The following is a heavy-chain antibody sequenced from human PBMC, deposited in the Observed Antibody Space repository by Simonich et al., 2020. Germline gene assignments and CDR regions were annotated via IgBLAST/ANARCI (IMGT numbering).Heavy chain of an antibody. D-gene: IGHD1-26*01. CDR2: KNPNSGNT. CDR3: ARTYSGSYYYFDY. J-gene: IGHJ4*02. CDR1: GYTFTSYD. Sequence: QVQLVQSGAEVKKPGASVKVSCKASGYTFTSYDINWVRQATGQGLEGMGWKNPNSGNTGYAQKVQGRVTITMNTSISTAYMELSSLRSEDTAVYYCARTYSGSYYYFDYWGEGTLVTVSS. V-gene: IGHV1-8*03.